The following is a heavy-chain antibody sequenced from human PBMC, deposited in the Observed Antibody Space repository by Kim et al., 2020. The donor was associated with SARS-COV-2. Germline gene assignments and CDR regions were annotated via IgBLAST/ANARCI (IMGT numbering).Heavy chain of an antibody. D-gene: IGHD3-10*01. Sequence: KFQGRVTMTRDTSTSTVYMELSSLRSEDTAVYYCARDPVLWFGELKLDVWGQGTTVTVSS. J-gene: IGHJ6*02. V-gene: IGHV1-46*01. CDR3: ARDPVLWFGELKLDV.